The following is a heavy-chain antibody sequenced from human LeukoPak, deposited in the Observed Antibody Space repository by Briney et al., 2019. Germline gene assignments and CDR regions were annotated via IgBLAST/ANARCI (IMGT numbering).Heavy chain of an antibody. Sequence: SGGSLRLSCAASGFTFSSYSMNWVRQAPGKGLEWVSYISSSSSTIYYADSVKGRFTISRDNAKNSLYLQMNSLRAEDTAVYYCAREDYGHTNWFDPWGQGTLVTVSS. CDR3: AREDYGHTNWFDP. J-gene: IGHJ5*02. D-gene: IGHD4-17*01. CDR2: ISSSSSTI. V-gene: IGHV3-48*01. CDR1: GFTFSSYS.